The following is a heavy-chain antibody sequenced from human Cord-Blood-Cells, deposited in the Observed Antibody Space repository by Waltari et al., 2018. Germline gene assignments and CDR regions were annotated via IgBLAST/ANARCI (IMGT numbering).Heavy chain of an antibody. CDR1: GGYIRSGGYY. J-gene: IGHJ4*02. CDR2: IYYSGST. D-gene: IGHD5-12*01. V-gene: IGHV4-31*03. Sequence: QVQLQESGPGLVKPSQTLSLTCTVSGGYIRSGGYYWSLIRQHPGTGLEWIGYIYYSGSTYYNPSLKSRVTISVDTSKNQFSLKLSSVTAADTAVYYCARARRDGYNPFDYWGQGTLVTVSS. CDR3: ARARRDGYNPFDY.